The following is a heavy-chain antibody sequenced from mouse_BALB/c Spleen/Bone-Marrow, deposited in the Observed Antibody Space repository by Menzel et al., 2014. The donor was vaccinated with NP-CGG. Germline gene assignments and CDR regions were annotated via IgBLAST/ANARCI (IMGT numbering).Heavy chain of an antibody. CDR1: GYTFISYW. CDR3: ARWLLQYFDV. Sequence: VQLQQSGAELVMPGASVKLSCKASGYTFISYWMHWVKQRPGQGLEWIGEIIPSNGRTNYNEKFKSKATLTVDKSSNTAYMQLSSLTSEDSAVYYCARWLLQYFDVWGAGTTVTVSS. J-gene: IGHJ1*01. D-gene: IGHD2-3*01. V-gene: IGHV1S81*02. CDR2: IIPSNGRT.